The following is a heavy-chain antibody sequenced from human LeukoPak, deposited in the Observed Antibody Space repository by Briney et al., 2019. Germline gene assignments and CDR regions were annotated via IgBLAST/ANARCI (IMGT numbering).Heavy chain of an antibody. Sequence: SETLSLTCAVYGGSFSGYYWSWIRQPPGKGLEWIGEINHSGSTNYNPSLKSRVTISVDTSKNQFSLKLSSVTAADTAVYYYARGPRFDYWGQGTLVTVSS. CDR3: ARGPRFDY. CDR2: INHSGST. J-gene: IGHJ4*02. V-gene: IGHV4-34*01. CDR1: GGSFSGYY.